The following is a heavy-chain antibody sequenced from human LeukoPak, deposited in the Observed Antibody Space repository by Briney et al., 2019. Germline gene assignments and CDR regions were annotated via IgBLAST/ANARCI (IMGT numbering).Heavy chain of an antibody. V-gene: IGHV1-46*01. CDR3: ARGDQYYDILTGTYGMDV. D-gene: IGHD3-9*01. Sequence: GASVKVSCKASVYTFTSYYMHWVRQAPGQGLEWMGIINPSGGSTSYAQKFQGRVTMTRDTSTSTVYMELSSLRSEDTAVYYCARGDQYYDILTGTYGMDVWGQGTTVTVSS. J-gene: IGHJ6*02. CDR2: INPSGGST. CDR1: VYTFTSYY.